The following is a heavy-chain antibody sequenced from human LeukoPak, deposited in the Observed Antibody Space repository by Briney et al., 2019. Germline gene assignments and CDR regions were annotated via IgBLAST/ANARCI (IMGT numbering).Heavy chain of an antibody. Sequence: PGGSLRLSCVVSGFTFRSYSMNWVRQAPGKGLEWVAVISYDGSDKYYADSVKGRFTIARDNSKNTLYLQMNSLRAEDTAVYYCAKDISGGDCPDYWGQGTLVTVSS. J-gene: IGHJ4*02. CDR2: ISYDGSDK. CDR3: AKDISGGDCPDY. V-gene: IGHV3-30*18. D-gene: IGHD2-21*02. CDR1: GFTFRSYS.